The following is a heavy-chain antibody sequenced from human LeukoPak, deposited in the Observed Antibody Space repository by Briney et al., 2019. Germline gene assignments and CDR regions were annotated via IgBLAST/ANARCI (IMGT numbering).Heavy chain of an antibody. CDR1: GFTVSSNY. J-gene: IGHJ6*02. CDR3: ASGYCSSTSCCPAYYGMDV. V-gene: IGHV3-53*04. D-gene: IGHD2-2*01. CDR2: IYSGGST. Sequence: GGSLRLSCAASGFTVSSNYMSWVRQAPGKGLEWVSVIYSGGSTYYADSVKGRFTISRHNSKNTLYLQMNSLRAEDTAVYYCASGYCSSTSCCPAYYGMDVWGQGTTVTVSS.